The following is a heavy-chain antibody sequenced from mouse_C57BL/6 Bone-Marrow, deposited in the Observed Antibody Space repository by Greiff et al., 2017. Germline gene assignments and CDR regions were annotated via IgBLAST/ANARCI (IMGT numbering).Heavy chain of an antibody. J-gene: IGHJ2*01. CDR3: AREEILLWSYFYY. Sequence: QVQLQQPGAELVMPGASVKLSCKASGYTFTSYWMHWVKQRPGPGLEWIGEIDPSDSYTNYNQKFKGKSTLTVDKSSSKAYMQLSSLTSEDSAVYYCAREEILLWSYFYYWGQGTTLTVSS. CDR2: IDPSDSYT. CDR1: GYTFTSYW. D-gene: IGHD2-1*01. V-gene: IGHV1-69*01.